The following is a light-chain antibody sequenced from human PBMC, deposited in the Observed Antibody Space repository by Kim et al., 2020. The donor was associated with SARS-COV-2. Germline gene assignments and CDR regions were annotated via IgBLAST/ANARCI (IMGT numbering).Light chain of an antibody. CDR3: QVWDSSTKGV. CDR2: QDT. J-gene: IGLJ3*02. Sequence: SYELTQPPSVSVSPGQTASITCSGDKLGDKYVCWYQQKPGQSPAPVIFQDTKRPSGLPERFSGSKSGNTATLTISGTQPTDEAYYYCQVWDSSTKGVFGG. V-gene: IGLV3-1*01. CDR1: KLGDKY.